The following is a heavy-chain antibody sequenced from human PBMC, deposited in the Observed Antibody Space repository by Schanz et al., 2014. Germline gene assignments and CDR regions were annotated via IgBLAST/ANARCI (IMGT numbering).Heavy chain of an antibody. J-gene: IGHJ4*02. CDR3: AKAGSGWSTAGYYY. Sequence: QVYLVESGGDLVKPGGSLRLSCAASGFTFSDYYMAWIRQAPGKGLEWVSHISGSSIHKNYADSVKGRFSISRDNGETSVYLQINSLRVEDTAVYYCAKAGSGWSTAGYYYWGQGTLGTVSS. V-gene: IGHV3-11*05. CDR2: ISGSSIHK. CDR1: GFTFSDYY. D-gene: IGHD6-19*01.